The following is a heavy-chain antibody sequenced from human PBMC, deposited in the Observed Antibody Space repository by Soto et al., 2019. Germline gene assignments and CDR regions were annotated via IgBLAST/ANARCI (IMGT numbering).Heavy chain of an antibody. Sequence: SLRLSCAASGFTFSSYAMSWVRQAPGKGLEWVSAISGSGGSTYYADSVKGRFTISRDNSKNTLYLQMNSLRAEDTAVYYCAKSWGAKYSSGWFAFDYGGQGNLVTVSS. CDR3: AKSWGAKYSSGWFAFDY. D-gene: IGHD6-19*01. CDR1: GFTFSSYA. CDR2: ISGSGGST. V-gene: IGHV3-23*01. J-gene: IGHJ4*02.